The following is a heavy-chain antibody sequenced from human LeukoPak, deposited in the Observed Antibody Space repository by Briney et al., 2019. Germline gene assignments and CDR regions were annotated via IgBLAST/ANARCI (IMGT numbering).Heavy chain of an antibody. D-gene: IGHD3-16*01. CDR1: GGSFSNYA. Sequence: GASVKVSCKTSGGSFSNYAITWVRQAPGQGLEWMGRIIPMRDITNYAQNFQDRVTITADKSTTTVYMSEDMAVYFCARGPYDGTYYFDSWGRGTLVTVSS. J-gene: IGHJ4*02. CDR2: IIPMRDIT. CDR3: ARGPYDGTYYFDS. V-gene: IGHV1-69*04.